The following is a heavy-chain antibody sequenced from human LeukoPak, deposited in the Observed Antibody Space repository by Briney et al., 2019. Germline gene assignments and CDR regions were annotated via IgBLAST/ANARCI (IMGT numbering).Heavy chain of an antibody. J-gene: IGHJ4*02. V-gene: IGHV1-18*01. CDR2: ISAYNGNT. D-gene: IGHD5-12*01. CDR3: ARDDALVPTGSFDF. Sequence: ASVKVSCKASGYTFSSYGINWVRQAPGQELEWMGWISAYNGNTNYAQKLQGRVTMTTVTSTSTAYMELTSLRSDDTAVYYCARDDALVPTGSFDFWGQGTLVTVSS. CDR1: GYTFSSYG.